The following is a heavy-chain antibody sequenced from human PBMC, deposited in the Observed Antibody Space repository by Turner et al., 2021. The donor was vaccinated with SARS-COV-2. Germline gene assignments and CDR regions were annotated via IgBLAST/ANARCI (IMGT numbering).Heavy chain of an antibody. J-gene: IGHJ4*02. D-gene: IGHD3-3*01. CDR2: ISYDGRNK. CDR3: ARERRGYYAEY. Sequence: QVQLVESGGGVVQPGGSLRLACAASGFSFRNYAMHWVRQAPGKGLEWVAIISYDGRNKYYADSVKGRFTISRDDSKSTLYLQMNSLRPEDTAIYYCARERRGYYAEYWGQGTLVTVSS. V-gene: IGHV3-30*04. CDR1: GFSFRNYA.